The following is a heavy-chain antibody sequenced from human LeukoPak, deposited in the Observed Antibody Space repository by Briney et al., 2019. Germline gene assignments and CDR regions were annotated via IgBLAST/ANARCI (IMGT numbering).Heavy chain of an antibody. D-gene: IGHD5-24*01. CDR1: GFTFSSYG. V-gene: IGHV3-30*18. J-gene: IGHJ6*02. CDR2: ISYDGSNK. CDR3: AKDLDGYYYYYGMDV. Sequence: GGSLRLSCAASGFTFSSYGMHWVRQAPGKGLEWVAVISYDGSNKCYADSVKGRFTISRDNSKNTLYLQMNSLRAEDTAVYYCAKDLDGYYYYYGMDVWGQGTTVTVSS.